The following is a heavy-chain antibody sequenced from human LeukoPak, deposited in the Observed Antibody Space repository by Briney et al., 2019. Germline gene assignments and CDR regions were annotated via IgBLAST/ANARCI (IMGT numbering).Heavy chain of an antibody. CDR1: GFTFSRYW. J-gene: IGHJ1*01. Sequence: GGSLRLSCEAPGFTFSRYWMHWVRQAPGKGLVWVSRIKSDGKTNYADSVKGRFTISRDNAKNTESLQMDSLRAEDTGVYYCARAPSEVGGYYPEYFRHWGQGTLVTVSS. CDR2: IKSDGKT. CDR3: ARAPSEVGGYYPEYFRH. D-gene: IGHD3-22*01. V-gene: IGHV3-74*01.